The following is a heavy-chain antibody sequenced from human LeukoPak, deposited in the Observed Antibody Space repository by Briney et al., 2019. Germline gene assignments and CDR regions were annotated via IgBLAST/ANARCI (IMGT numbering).Heavy chain of an antibody. CDR2: IYYSGST. V-gene: IGHV4-59*08. Sequence: PSETLSLTCTVSGGSISSYYWSWIRQPPGKGLEWIGYIYYSGSTNYNPSLKSRVTISVDTSKNQFSLKLSSVTAADTAVYYCARHTSRSYSSGWSFWGQGTLVTVSS. CDR3: ARHTSRSYSSGWSF. J-gene: IGHJ4*02. CDR1: GGSISSYY. D-gene: IGHD6-19*01.